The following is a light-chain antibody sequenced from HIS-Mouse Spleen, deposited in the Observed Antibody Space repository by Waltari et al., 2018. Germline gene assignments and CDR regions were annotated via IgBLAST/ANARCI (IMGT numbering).Light chain of an antibody. CDR2: DGR. CDR3: QVWDSSSDHVV. V-gene: IGLV3-21*03. J-gene: IGLJ2*01. CDR1: NNGSKS. Sequence: SYMLTQPPSVSVAPGKTARITCGGNNNGSKSLQWDQQKPGQAPVLVVYDGRERPSGIPERFSGSSSGNTATLTISGVEAGDEADYYCQVWDSSSDHVVFGGGTKLTVL.